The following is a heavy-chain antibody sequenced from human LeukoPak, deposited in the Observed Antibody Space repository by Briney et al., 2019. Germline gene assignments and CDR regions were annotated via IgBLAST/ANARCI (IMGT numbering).Heavy chain of an antibody. CDR2: MFYSGSS. CDR1: GGSIRSNNDY. CDR3: ARVGRYCSGGSCYGENWFDP. J-gene: IGHJ5*02. Sequence: SETLSLTCTVSGGSIRSNNDYWGWIRQPPGKGLEWIGSMFYSGSSNYNPSLKGRVTISVDSSKSQFSLRLTSVTPADTAVYYCARVGRYCSGGSCYGENWFDPWGQGTLVTVSS. D-gene: IGHD2-15*01. V-gene: IGHV4-39*07.